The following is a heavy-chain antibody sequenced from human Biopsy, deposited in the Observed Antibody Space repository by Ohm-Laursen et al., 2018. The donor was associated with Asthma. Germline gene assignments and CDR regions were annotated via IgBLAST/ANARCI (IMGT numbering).Heavy chain of an antibody. CDR2: HDHEEGGT. V-gene: IGHV1-24*01. CDR3: ASDFPKDYVRYNFQF. J-gene: IGHJ4*02. D-gene: IGHD4-17*01. CDR1: GYSLTDLF. Sequence: ASVKVSCKIYGYSLTDLFMHCVRQAPGQGLEWMGGHDHEEGGTVNARRFQGRVTMTEDTSTDTAYMELSSLSSDDTAVYYCASDFPKDYVRYNFQFWGQGTLVTVSS.